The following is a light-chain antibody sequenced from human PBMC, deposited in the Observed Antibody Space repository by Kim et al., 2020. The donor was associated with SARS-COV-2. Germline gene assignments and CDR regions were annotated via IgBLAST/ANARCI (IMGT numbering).Light chain of an antibody. Sequence: GKTARIICGGNNIGSKGVHWYQQKPGQAPVLVIYYDSDRPSGIPERFSGSNSGNTATLTISRVEAGDEADYYCQVWDSSSDHPWVFGTGTKVTVL. J-gene: IGLJ1*01. CDR1: NIGSKG. CDR3: QVWDSSSDHPWV. CDR2: YDS. V-gene: IGLV3-21*04.